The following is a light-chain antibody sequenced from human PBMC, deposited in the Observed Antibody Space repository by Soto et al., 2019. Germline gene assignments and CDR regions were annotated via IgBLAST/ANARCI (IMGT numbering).Light chain of an antibody. V-gene: IGKV3D-20*02. CDR3: QQRSEWPIT. J-gene: IGKJ5*01. CDR1: QSVSSSY. Sequence: EIVLTQSPGTLSLSPGERATLSCRASQSVSSSYLAWYQQKPGQAPRLLIYGASNRATGIPARFSGSGSGTDFTLTISSLEPEDFAVYYCQQRSEWPITFGQGTRLEIK. CDR2: GAS.